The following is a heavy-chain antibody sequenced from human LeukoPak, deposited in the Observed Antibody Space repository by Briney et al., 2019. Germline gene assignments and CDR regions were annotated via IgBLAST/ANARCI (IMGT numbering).Heavy chain of an antibody. V-gene: IGHV3-23*01. J-gene: IGHJ3*02. CDR1: GFTFSSYA. Sequence: GGSLRLSCAASGFTFSSYAMSWVRQAPGKGLEWVSAISGSGGATYYADSVKGRFTISRDNSKNTLYLQMNSLRAEDTAVYYCAKVPVFSLAISEVVTDDAFDIWGQGTIVTVSS. CDR3: AKVPVFSLAISEVVTDDAFDI. CDR2: ISGSGGAT. D-gene: IGHD3-3*01.